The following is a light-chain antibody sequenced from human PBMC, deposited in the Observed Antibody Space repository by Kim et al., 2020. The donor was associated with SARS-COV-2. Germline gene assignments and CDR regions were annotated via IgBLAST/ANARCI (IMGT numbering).Light chain of an antibody. V-gene: IGLV6-57*03. J-gene: IGLJ7*01. CDR3: QSYNSTHQI. CDR1: TGDIANDY. CDR2: EDD. Sequence: GKTVIISGTRNTGDIANDYVQWCQQRPGSAPTTVIYEDDVRPSGVPDRFSASIDSSTNSASLTISGLQTEDEADYYCQSYNSTHQIFGGGTQLTVL.